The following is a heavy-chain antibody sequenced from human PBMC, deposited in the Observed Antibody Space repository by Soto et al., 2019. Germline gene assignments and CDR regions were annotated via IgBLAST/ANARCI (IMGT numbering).Heavy chain of an antibody. V-gene: IGHV3-23*01. CDR2: ISGSGGST. J-gene: IGHJ6*02. CDR3: AKDDPLIAVAGEYYYYGMDV. CDR1: GFTFSSYA. D-gene: IGHD6-19*01. Sequence: GGSLRLSCAASGFTFSSYAMSWVRQAPGKGLEWVSAISGSGGSTYYADSVKGRFTISRDNSKNTLYLQMNSLRAEDTAVYYCAKDDPLIAVAGEYYYYGMDVWGQGTTVTVSS.